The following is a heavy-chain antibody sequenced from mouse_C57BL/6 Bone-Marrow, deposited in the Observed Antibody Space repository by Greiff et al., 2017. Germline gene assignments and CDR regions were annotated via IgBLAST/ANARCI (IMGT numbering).Heavy chain of an antibody. CDR3: VRHLPYDYEDYYAMDY. CDR2: IRSKSNNYAT. J-gene: IGHJ4*01. CDR1: GFSFNTYA. V-gene: IGHV10-1*01. D-gene: IGHD2-4*01. Sequence: EVKVVESGGGLVQPKGSLKLSCAASGFSFNTYAMNWVRQAPGKGLEWVARIRSKSNNYATYYADSVKDRFTISRDDSESMLYLQMNNLKTEDTAMYYCVRHLPYDYEDYYAMDYWGQGTSVTVSS.